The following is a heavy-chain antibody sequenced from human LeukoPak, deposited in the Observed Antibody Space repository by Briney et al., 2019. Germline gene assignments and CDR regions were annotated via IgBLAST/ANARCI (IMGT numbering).Heavy chain of an antibody. CDR1: GFTFDDYA. Sequence: GGSLRLSCAASGFTFDDYAMHWVRQAPGKGLEWVSGISWNSGSIGYADSVKGRFTISRDNAKNSLYLQMNILRAEDTALYYCAKGGMVRGVMDFDYWGQGTLVTVSS. CDR2: ISWNSGSI. J-gene: IGHJ4*02. V-gene: IGHV3-9*01. D-gene: IGHD3-10*01. CDR3: AKGGMVRGVMDFDY.